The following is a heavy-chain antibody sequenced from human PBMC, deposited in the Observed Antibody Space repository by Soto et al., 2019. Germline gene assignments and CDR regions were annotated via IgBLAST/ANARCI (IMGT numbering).Heavy chain of an antibody. V-gene: IGHV4-30-2*01. Sequence: PSETLSLTCAVSGVSISNGGYPWRWIRQPPGKGLERIGYISHSGSPPYNPSLKSRVTISDDRSKNQFSLKLTSVTAADTAVYYCVRGGTYFGFWGGYPPGGMDVWGQGTTVTVSS. J-gene: IGHJ6*02. CDR3: VRGGTYFGFWGGYPPGGMDV. CDR1: GVSISNGGYP. CDR2: ISHSGSP. D-gene: IGHD3-3*01.